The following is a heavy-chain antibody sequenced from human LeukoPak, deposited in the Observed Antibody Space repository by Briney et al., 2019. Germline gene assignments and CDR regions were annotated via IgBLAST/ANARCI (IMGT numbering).Heavy chain of an antibody. Sequence: PSETLSLTCTVSGGSISSYYWSWIRQPPGKGLEWIGEINHSGSTNYNPSLKSRVTISVDTSKNQFSLKLSSVTAADTAVYYCARGSGWFGVDYWGQGTLVTASS. V-gene: IGHV4-34*01. CDR2: INHSGST. J-gene: IGHJ4*02. D-gene: IGHD3-10*01. CDR1: GGSISSYY. CDR3: ARGSGWFGVDY.